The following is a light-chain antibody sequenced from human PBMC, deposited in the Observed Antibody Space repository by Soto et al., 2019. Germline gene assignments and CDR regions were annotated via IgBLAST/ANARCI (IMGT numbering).Light chain of an antibody. CDR1: QSIVDS. J-gene: IGKJ1*01. CDR3: QQSYSTPRT. CDR2: DVS. Sequence: DIQMTQSPSTLSASVGERVTITCRASQSIVDSLAWYQQKPGKAPYLLISDVSSLERGVPSRFSGSGSGTDFTLTISSLQPEDFATYYCQQSYSTPRTFGQGTKVDIK. V-gene: IGKV1-39*01.